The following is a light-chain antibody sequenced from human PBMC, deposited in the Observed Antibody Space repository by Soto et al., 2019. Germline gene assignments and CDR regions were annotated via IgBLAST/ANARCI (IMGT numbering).Light chain of an antibody. Sequence: DIVMTQSPDSLAASLAERATINRKPSQSILHRPTNNSYLGWHQKPPGPPPQLLIYWASTRESGVPDCSSGGAAAEYFPTTISRLHADFVAFYYCQHYYSAVTFGQGTKVDI. V-gene: IGKV4-1*01. CDR2: WAS. J-gene: IGKJ1*01. CDR1: QSILHRPTNNSY. CDR3: QHYYSAVT.